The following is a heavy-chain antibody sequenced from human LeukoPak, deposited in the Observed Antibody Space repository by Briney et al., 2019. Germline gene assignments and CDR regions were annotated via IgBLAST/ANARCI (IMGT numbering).Heavy chain of an antibody. Sequence: GGSLRLSCVVSVFSVSYYYINWFRNAPGRGREGVSLIRGSGETFYADSVKRRFTISRDDSKNTVYLQMNSLRVEDTAEYFCARDRAATQDWVEFDPWGQGTLVTVSS. V-gene: IGHV3-66*03. D-gene: IGHD3/OR15-3a*01. CDR2: IRGSGET. CDR1: VFSVSYYY. CDR3: ARDRAATQDWVEFDP. J-gene: IGHJ5*01.